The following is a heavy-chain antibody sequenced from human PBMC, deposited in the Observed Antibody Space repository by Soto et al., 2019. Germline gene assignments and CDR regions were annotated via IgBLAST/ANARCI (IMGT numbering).Heavy chain of an antibody. CDR3: ARDRVAATLYYYYYYGMDV. J-gene: IGHJ6*02. D-gene: IGHD2-15*01. Sequence: SVKVSYKASRYTFTGYCMHWVRQAPVQGLEWMGWINPNSGGTNYAQKFQGRVTMTRDTSISTAYMELSRLRSDDTAVYYCARDRVAATLYYYYYYGMDVWGQGTKVTVYS. CDR1: RYTFTGYC. V-gene: IGHV1-2*02. CDR2: INPNSGGT.